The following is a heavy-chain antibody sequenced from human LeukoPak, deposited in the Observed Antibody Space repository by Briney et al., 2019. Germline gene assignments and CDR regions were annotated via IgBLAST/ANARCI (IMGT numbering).Heavy chain of an antibody. D-gene: IGHD2-2*01. V-gene: IGHV3-23*01. J-gene: IGHJ4*02. CDR1: GFTFSSYA. CDR3: AKTASSTSAKLPDY. CDR2: ISGSGGST. Sequence: GGSLRLSCAASGFTFSSYAMSWVRQAPGKGLEWVSAISGSGGSTYYADFVKGRFTISRDNSKNTLYLQMNSLRAEDTAVYYCAKTASSTSAKLPDYWGQGTLVTVSS.